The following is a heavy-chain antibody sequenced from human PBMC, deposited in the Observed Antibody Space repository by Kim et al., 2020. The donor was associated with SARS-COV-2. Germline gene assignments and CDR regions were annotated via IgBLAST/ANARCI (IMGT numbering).Heavy chain of an antibody. CDR2: ISSRGTYI. D-gene: IGHD3-10*01. V-gene: IGHV3-21*04. CDR1: GFNLSTHT. J-gene: IGHJ5*02. CDR3: ASGSSGCNYYYSFDL. Sequence: GGSLRLSCVASGFNLSTHTMAWVRQAPGKGLEWLSSISSRGTYINYADSVKGRFSISRDNAKNSLYLQMNSLRAEDTALYYCASGSSGCNYYYSFDLWG.